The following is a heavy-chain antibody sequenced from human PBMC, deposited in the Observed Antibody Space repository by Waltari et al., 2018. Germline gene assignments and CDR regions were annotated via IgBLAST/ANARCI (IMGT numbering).Heavy chain of an antibody. CDR3: AAGLDYLSSYFDP. CDR1: GYTFISTA. V-gene: IGHV7-4-1*02. J-gene: IGHJ5*02. CDR2: INTQTGNP. D-gene: IGHD4-17*01. Sequence: QVQLVQSGSELTEPGAAVKVSCQTPGYTFISTAMNWLRQAPGQGLQWMGWINTQTGNPTYAQGFTGRFVFSLDTSVGTAYLQINSLEAADTAVYYCAAGLDYLSSYFDPWGQGTLVTVSS.